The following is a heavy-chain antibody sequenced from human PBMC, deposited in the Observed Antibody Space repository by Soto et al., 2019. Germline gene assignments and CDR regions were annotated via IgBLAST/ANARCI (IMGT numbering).Heavy chain of an antibody. CDR3: ARGAPGRDGYNLDFQH. Sequence: GALRLSCAASGFTFSTYAMNWVRQAPGKGLEWVSSISSSGSFRYYADSVKGRFTISRDNAKNSLYLQMNSLRAQDTAVYYCARGAPGRDGYNLDFQHRGQGTLVTVSS. CDR1: GFTFSTYA. CDR2: ISSSGSFR. V-gene: IGHV3-21*04. D-gene: IGHD5-12*01. J-gene: IGHJ1*01.